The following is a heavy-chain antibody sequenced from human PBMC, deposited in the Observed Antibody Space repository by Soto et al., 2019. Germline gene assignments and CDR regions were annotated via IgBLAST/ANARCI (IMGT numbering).Heavy chain of an antibody. CDR2: IHYTGYT. J-gene: IGHJ4*02. CDR3: ARATFGPYATRGYYDY. Sequence: SETLSLTCIVSGDSITTYYWTWIRQPPGKGLEWIGSIHYTGYTNYSPSLKSRVTMSVDTSKNHFSLRLTSVTAADPAVYYCARATFGPYATRGYYDYWRQGTLVIFCS. D-gene: IGHD3-22*01. V-gene: IGHV4-59*01. CDR1: GDSITTYY.